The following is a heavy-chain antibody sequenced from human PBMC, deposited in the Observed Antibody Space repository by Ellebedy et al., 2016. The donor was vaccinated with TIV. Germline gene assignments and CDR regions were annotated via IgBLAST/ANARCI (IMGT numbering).Heavy chain of an antibody. CDR1: GGSFSTYY. CDR3: ASVTNSEGGDLPDS. J-gene: IGHJ4*02. CDR2: INRSGWT. D-gene: IGHD3-16*01. Sequence: MPSETLSLTCAVYGGSFSTYYWSWVRQPPGTGLELIGEINRSGWTNFNPSLKSRISMSIDTSKNQFSLNMTSVTAADTAVYYCASVTNSEGGDLPDSWGQGTLVTVSS. V-gene: IGHV4-34*01.